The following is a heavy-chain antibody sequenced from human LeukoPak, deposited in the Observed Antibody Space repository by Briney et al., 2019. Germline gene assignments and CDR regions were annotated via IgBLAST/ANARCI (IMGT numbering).Heavy chain of an antibody. CDR3: ARDLLRWGTSGLDDY. V-gene: IGHV3-30-3*01. CDR2: ISYDGSNK. D-gene: IGHD7-27*01. J-gene: IGHJ4*02. Sequence: GRSLRLSCAASGFTFSSYAMHWVRQAPGKGLEWVAVISYDGSNKYYADSVKGRFTISRDNSKNTLYLQMNSLRAEDTAVYYCARDLLRWGTSGLDDYWGQGTLVTVSS. CDR1: GFTFSSYA.